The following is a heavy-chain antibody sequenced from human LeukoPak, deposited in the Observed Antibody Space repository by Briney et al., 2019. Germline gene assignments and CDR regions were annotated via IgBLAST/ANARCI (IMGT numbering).Heavy chain of an antibody. CDR3: AGRRVCSGGSCGAFDI. J-gene: IGHJ3*02. CDR2: IYTSGST. D-gene: IGHD2-15*01. V-gene: IGHV4-4*07. CDR1: GGSISSYY. Sequence: SETLSLTCTVSGGSISSYYWSWIRQPAGKGLEWIGRIYTSGSTNYNPPLKSRVTMSVDTSKNQFSLKLSSVTAADTAVYYCAGRRVCSGGSCGAFDIWGQGTMVTVSS.